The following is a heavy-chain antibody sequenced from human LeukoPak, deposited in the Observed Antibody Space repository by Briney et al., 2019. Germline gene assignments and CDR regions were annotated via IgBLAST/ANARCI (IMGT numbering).Heavy chain of an antibody. Sequence: KPSETLSLTCTVSGGSISSYYWSWIRQPPGKGLEWIEYIYYSVGTNYNPSLKCRVTISVDTTKNQFSLKLSSETAADTAVYYCAGVIGAVVPAAISPPINYYYGMDVWGQGTTVTVSS. D-gene: IGHD2-2*01. CDR3: AGVIGAVVPAAISPPINYYYGMDV. V-gene: IGHV4-59*01. J-gene: IGHJ6*02. CDR1: GGSISSYY. CDR2: IYYSVGT.